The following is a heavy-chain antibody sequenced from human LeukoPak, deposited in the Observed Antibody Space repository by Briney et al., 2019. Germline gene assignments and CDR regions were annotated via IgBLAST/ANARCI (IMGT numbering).Heavy chain of an antibody. CDR3: ARGGYDSSCDY. V-gene: IGHV1-2*02. D-gene: IGHD3-22*01. Sequence: ASVKVSCKASGYTFTNYGISWVRQAPGQGLEWMGWINPNSGGTNYAQTFQGRVTMTRDTSISTAYMELSRLRSDDTAVYYCARGGYDSSCDYWGQGTLVTVSS. CDR2: INPNSGGT. J-gene: IGHJ4*02. CDR1: GYTFTNYG.